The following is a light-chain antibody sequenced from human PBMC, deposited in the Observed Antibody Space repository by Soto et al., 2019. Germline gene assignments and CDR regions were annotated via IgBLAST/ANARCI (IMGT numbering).Light chain of an antibody. Sequence: QSVLTQPPSASGTPGQRVTISCSGSSSNIGSNTVNWYQQLPGTAPKLLLCSNNQRPSGVPDRFSGSKSGTSASLAISGLQSEDEADYYCAAWDDSLNGVVFGGGTKLTV. CDR2: SNN. CDR1: SSNIGSNT. V-gene: IGLV1-44*01. CDR3: AAWDDSLNGVV. J-gene: IGLJ2*01.